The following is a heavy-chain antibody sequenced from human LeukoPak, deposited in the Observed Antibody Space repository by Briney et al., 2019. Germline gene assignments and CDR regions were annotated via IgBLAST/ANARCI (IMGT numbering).Heavy chain of an antibody. V-gene: IGHV4-39*01. CDR2: ISYSGST. CDR3: ARRGDSTMTFDY. D-gene: IGHD2-21*02. J-gene: IGHJ4*02. CDR1: GDSISGNNYD. Sequence: SETLSLTCIVSGDSISGNNYDWGWIRQSPGKGLEWIGTISYSGSTYYNSSLKSRVTISVDTSQSQFSLRLTSVTAADTAVYYCARRGDSTMTFDYWGQGTLVTVSS.